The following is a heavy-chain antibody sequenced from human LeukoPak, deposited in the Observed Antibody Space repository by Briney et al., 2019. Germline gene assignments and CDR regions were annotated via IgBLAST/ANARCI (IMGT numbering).Heavy chain of an antibody. CDR2: ISNSGDSI. J-gene: IGHJ4*02. Sequence: GGSLRLSCEASGFTFHDSYMTWIRQAPGKGLEWVSFISNSGDSIYYADSVKGRFTISRDNAKNSLYLQMNSLRAEDTAVYYCASGLAYCGGDCYSGFDYWGQGTLVTVSS. CDR1: GFTFHDSY. D-gene: IGHD2-21*02. V-gene: IGHV3-11*04. CDR3: ASGLAYCGGDCYSGFDY.